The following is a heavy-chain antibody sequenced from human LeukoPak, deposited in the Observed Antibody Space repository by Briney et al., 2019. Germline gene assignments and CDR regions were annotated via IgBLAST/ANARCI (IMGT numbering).Heavy chain of an antibody. CDR3: ARDAPEAMVRGRGYYYYGMDV. CDR1: GYTFTSYG. V-gene: IGHV1-18*01. Sequence: GASVKVSCKASGYTFTSYGISWVRQAPGQGLEWMGWISVYSGNTNYAQKLQGRGTMTTDTSTSTAYMELRSLRSDDTAVYYCARDAPEAMVRGRGYYYYGMDVWGQGTTVTVSS. D-gene: IGHD3-10*01. CDR2: ISVYSGNT. J-gene: IGHJ6*02.